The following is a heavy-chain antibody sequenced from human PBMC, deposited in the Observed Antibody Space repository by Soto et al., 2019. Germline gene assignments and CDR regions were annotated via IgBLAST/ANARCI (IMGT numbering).Heavy chain of an antibody. Sequence: ASETLSLTCAVYGGSFSGYYWSWIRQPPGKGLEWIGEINHSGSTNYNPSLKSRVTISVDTSKNQFSLKLSSVTAADTAVYYCARTVNIAARPSHRNYYYGMDVWGQGTTVTVSS. J-gene: IGHJ6*02. D-gene: IGHD6-6*01. CDR2: INHSGST. CDR3: ARTVNIAARPSHRNYYYGMDV. CDR1: GGSFSGYY. V-gene: IGHV4-34*01.